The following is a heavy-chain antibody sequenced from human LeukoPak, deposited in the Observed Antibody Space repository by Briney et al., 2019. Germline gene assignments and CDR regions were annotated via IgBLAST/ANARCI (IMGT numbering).Heavy chain of an antibody. CDR2: ISGSGGST. J-gene: IGHJ4*02. D-gene: IGHD2-8*01. CDR3: AKAAGGYCIKGLSYPFDY. Sequence: PGGSLRLSCAASGFTFSSYAMSWVRQAPGKGPEWVSAISGSGGSTYYADSVKGRFTISRDNSKNTLYLQMNSLRAEDTAVYYWAKAAGGYCIKGLSYPFDYGGRGPLVTVSS. V-gene: IGHV3-23*01. CDR1: GFTFSSYA.